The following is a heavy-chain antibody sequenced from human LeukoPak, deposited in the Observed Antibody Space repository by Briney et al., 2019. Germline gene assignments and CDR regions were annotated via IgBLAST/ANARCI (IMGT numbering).Heavy chain of an antibody. CDR1: GFTFSSYA. D-gene: IGHD4-17*01. Sequence: GGSLRLSCAASGFTFSSYAMSSVRQAPGKGLEWVSATSGSGGSTYYAGSVKGRFTTSRDNSKNTLYLQMNSLRAEDTAVYYCAKAYGDYAGYFDYWGQGTLVTVSS. J-gene: IGHJ4*02. CDR3: AKAYGDYAGYFDY. CDR2: TSGSGGST. V-gene: IGHV3-23*01.